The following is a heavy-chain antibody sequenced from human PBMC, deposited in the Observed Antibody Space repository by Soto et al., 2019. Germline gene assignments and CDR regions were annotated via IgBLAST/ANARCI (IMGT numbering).Heavy chain of an antibody. CDR3: ARQNYDSSGYFDY. CDR1: GGSISSSSYY. J-gene: IGHJ4*02. CDR2: IYYSGST. Sequence: SETLSLTCTVSGGSISSSSYYWGWIRQPPGKGLEWIGSIYYSGSTYYNPSLKSRVTISVDTSKNQFSLKLSSVTAADTAVYYCARQNYDSSGYFDYWGQGTLVTVSS. D-gene: IGHD3-22*01. V-gene: IGHV4-39*01.